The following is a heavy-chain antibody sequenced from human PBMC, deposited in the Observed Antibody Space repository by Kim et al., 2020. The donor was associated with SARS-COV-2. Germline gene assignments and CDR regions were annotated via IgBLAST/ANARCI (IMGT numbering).Heavy chain of an antibody. CDR1: GGSISSSNW. Sequence: SETLSLTCAVSGGSISSSNWWSWVRQPPGKGLEWIGEIYHSGSTNYNPSLKSRVTISVDKSKNQFSLKLSSVTAADTAVYYCARARFITIFGVVIKWAFDYWGQGTLVTVSS. J-gene: IGHJ4*02. V-gene: IGHV4-4*02. D-gene: IGHD3-3*01. CDR2: IYHSGST. CDR3: ARARFITIFGVVIKWAFDY.